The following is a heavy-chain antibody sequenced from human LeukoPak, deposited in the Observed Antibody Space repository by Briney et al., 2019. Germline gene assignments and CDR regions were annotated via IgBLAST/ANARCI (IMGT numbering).Heavy chain of an antibody. CDR1: GGSISSSTDY. CDR3: ARDWKYYYDSSGPFDF. V-gene: IGHV4-39*07. Sequence: SETLSLTCTVSGGSISSSTDYWGWLRQPPGKGLEWIGNVYYSGNTYYNPSLTSRVTISVDTSKNQFSLKLSSVTAADTAVYYCARDWKYYYDSSGPFDFWGQGTLVTVSS. D-gene: IGHD3-22*01. CDR2: VYYSGNT. J-gene: IGHJ4*02.